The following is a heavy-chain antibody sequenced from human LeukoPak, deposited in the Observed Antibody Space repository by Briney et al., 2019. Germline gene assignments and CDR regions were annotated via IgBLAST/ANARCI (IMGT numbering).Heavy chain of an antibody. D-gene: IGHD3-10*01. J-gene: IGHJ4*02. Sequence: SEALSLTCAVYGGSFSGYYWSWIRQPPGKGLEWIGEINHSGSTNYNPSLKSRVTISVDTSKNQFSLKLSSVTAADTAVYYCARFGGDSPLYFDYWGQGTLVTVSS. CDR1: GGSFSGYY. CDR2: INHSGST. CDR3: ARFGGDSPLYFDY. V-gene: IGHV4-34*01.